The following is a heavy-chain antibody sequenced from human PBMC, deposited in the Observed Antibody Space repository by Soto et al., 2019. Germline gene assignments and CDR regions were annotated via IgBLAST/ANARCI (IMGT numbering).Heavy chain of an antibody. J-gene: IGHJ4*02. Sequence: EVQVVESGGGLVQPGGSLRLSCAVSGFTVTINYMSGVRQAPGKGLEWVSVIYSGGTIYYADSVKGRFTISRDTSKNTLYLQMNSLRGDDTAVYYCHGYGYWGQGTLVTVSS. V-gene: IGHV3-53*01. D-gene: IGHD5-12*01. CDR3: HGYGY. CDR2: IYSGGTI. CDR1: GFTVTINY.